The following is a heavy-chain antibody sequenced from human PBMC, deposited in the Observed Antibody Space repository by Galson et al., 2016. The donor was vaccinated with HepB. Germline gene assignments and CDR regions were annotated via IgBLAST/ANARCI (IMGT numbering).Heavy chain of an antibody. V-gene: IGHV4-4*02. Sequence: SETLSLTCAVSGVSINTNGCWIWVRQPPGKGLEWVGEIFHTGNTEYNPSLESRVTVSADKSKNQFSLRLTSVTAADTAVYYCAKIRYSSKDRDQSDYWGQGTLVTGSS. D-gene: IGHD6-13*01. CDR1: GVSINTNGC. CDR3: AKIRYSSKDRDQSDY. J-gene: IGHJ4*01. CDR2: IFHTGNT.